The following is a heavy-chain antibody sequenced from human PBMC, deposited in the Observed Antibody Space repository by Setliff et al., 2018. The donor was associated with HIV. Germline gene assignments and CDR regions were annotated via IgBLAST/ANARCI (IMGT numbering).Heavy chain of an antibody. CDR1: GSSIRGAYY. CDR2: FYNGGST. Sequence: KSSETLSLTCAVSGSSIRGAYYWGWIRQPPGKGLEWIGSFYNGGSTLYNPPNRSRVTISVDTSKNHFSLILTSVTAVDTAVYYCVRRTDYYGSGSESSFDYWGQGTLVTVSS. D-gene: IGHD3-10*01. J-gene: IGHJ4*02. V-gene: IGHV4-38-2*01. CDR3: VRRTDYYGSGSESSFDY.